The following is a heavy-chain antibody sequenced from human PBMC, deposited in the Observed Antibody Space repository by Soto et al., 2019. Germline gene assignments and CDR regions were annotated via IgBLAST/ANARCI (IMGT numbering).Heavy chain of an antibody. CDR1: WSNKNRKR. CDR3: ARLETGYSSFIDWYFDL. Sequence: QAQGAGPGTGEASGDPFPHLPGLWWSNKNRKRVGLGRPPPGKGAGGVGEIYPRGSTNYNPALKSRVTISVDKSKNQFSLKLSSVTAADTAVYYCARLETGYSSFIDWYFDLWGRGTLVTVSS. J-gene: IGHJ2*01. CDR2: IYPRGST. D-gene: IGHD6-19*01. V-gene: IGHV4-4*03.